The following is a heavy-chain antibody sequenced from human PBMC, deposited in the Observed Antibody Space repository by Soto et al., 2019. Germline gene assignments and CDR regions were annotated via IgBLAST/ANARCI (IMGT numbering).Heavy chain of an antibody. CDR2: IKSKTDGGTT. J-gene: IGHJ4*02. Sequence: LRLSCAPSGFTFSNAWMSWVRQAPGKGLEWGGRIKSKTDGGTTDYAAPVKGRFTSSRDDSKNTLYLQMNSLKTEDKVFSYLTPGHIDLGPRINCWGEGTLVAVS. D-gene: IGHD3-16*01. CDR3: TPGHIDLGPRINC. V-gene: IGHV3-15*01. CDR1: GFTFSNAW.